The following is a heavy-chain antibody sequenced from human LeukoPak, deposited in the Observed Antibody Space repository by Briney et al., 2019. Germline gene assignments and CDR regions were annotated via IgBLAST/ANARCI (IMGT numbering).Heavy chain of an antibody. D-gene: IGHD3-10*01. CDR2: ISSSSSYI. V-gene: IGHV3-21*01. Sequence: GSLRLSCAASGFTFSSYSMNWVRQAPGKGLEWVSSISSSSSYIYYADSVKGRFTISRDNAKNSLYLQMNSLRAEDTAVYYCARDVGRYGSGSYSSDYWGQGTLVTVSS. CDR3: ARDVGRYGSGSYSSDY. J-gene: IGHJ4*02. CDR1: GFTFSSYS.